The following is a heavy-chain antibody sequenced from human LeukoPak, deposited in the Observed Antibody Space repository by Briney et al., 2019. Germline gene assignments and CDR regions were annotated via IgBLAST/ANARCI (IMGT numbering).Heavy chain of an antibody. CDR2: INHSGST. J-gene: IGHJ6*03. V-gene: IGHV4-34*01. CDR3: ARGRKNYYGSGRRSYYYYYMDV. D-gene: IGHD3-10*01. Sequence: PSETLSLTCAVSGGSLSFYYWSWIRQSPGKGLEWIGEINHSGSTNYNPSLKSRVTISVDTSKNQFSLKLSSVTAADTAVYYCARGRKNYYGSGRRSYYYYYMDVWGKGTTVTVSS. CDR1: GGSLSFYY.